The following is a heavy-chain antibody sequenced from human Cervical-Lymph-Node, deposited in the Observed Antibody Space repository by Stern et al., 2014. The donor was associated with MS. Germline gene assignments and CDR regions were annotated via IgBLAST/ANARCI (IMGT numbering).Heavy chain of an antibody. J-gene: IGHJ5*02. CDR3: ALSSETSDRWYSLGYDL. Sequence: VQLVQSGAEVTKPGSSVKVSYKASGGTFSKFPSSWVRQAPGQGLEWMGGLFPVFGTPTYAQEFRGRVTITADVSTSTVYMELSSLRSDDTAVYYCALSSETSDRWYSLGYDLWGQGTLVTVSS. CDR2: LFPVFGTP. CDR1: GGTFSKFP. D-gene: IGHD6-13*01. V-gene: IGHV1-69*01.